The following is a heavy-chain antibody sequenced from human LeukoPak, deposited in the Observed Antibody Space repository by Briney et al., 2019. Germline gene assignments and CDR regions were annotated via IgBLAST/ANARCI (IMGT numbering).Heavy chain of an antibody. J-gene: IGHJ4*02. D-gene: IGHD3-9*01. CDR3: AKGSVNYDILTRSYFDY. CDR1: GFTFNTYA. Sequence: PGGSLRLSCAASGFTFNTYAMNWVRQAPGKGVEWVSCISGSGEKRYYADSVKGRFTISRDNSKNTLSLQMNSLRAEDTAVYYCAKGSVNYDILTRSYFDYWGQGTLVTVSS. CDR2: ISGSGEKR. V-gene: IGHV3-23*01.